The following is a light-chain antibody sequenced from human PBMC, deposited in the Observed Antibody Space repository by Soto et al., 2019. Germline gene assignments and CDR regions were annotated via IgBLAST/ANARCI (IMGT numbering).Light chain of an antibody. CDR3: LQYHYWPWT. CDR1: QSVSSSS. Sequence: EIVLTQSPGTLSLSPGERATLSCRASQSVSSSSLAWYQQKRGQAPRLLIHDASSRATGIPDRLSGSGSGTDFTLTISSLQSEDLGFYYCLQYHYWPWTFGQGTKVDIK. J-gene: IGKJ1*01. CDR2: DAS. V-gene: IGKV3-20*01.